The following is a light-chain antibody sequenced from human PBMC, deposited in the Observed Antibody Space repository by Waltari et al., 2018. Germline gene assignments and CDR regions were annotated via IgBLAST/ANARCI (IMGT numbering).Light chain of an antibody. CDR3: QQYYSFPPT. J-gene: IGKJ1*01. CDR2: WAS. Sequence: TVVTQSPDSLPVSLGERATIHCKSSQSVLHSSNNKNYLAWYQKQPGQPPKLLIFWASTRESGVPDRFSGSGSGTDFTLTISNLQTADVAVYYCQQYYSFPPTFGQGTKVEIK. CDR1: QSVLHSSNNKNY. V-gene: IGKV4-1*01.